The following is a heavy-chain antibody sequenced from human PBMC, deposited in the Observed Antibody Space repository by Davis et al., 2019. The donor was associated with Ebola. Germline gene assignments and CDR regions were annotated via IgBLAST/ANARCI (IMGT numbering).Heavy chain of an antibody. CDR2: IYYSGST. Sequence: PSETLSLTCTVSGGSISSGGYYWSWIRQHPGKGLEWIGYIYYSGSTYYNPSLKSRVTISVDTSKNQFSLKLSSVTAADTAVYYCARNNYYGSGSRYGMDVWGQGTTVTVSS. J-gene: IGHJ6*02. D-gene: IGHD3-10*01. CDR3: ARNNYYGSGSRYGMDV. CDR1: GGSISSGGYY. V-gene: IGHV4-31*03.